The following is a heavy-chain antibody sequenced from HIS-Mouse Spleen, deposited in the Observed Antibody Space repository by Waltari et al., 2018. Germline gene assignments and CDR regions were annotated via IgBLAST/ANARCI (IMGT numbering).Heavy chain of an antibody. V-gene: IGHV3-21*01. CDR3: ARDTSGARDLDY. D-gene: IGHD3-10*01. J-gene: IGHJ4*02. Sequence: EVQLVESGGGLVKPGGSLRLSCAASGFTFSSSSTNWVRQAPGKGLEWVSSISSSSSYIYYADSVKGRFTISRDNAKNSLYLQMNSLRAEDTAVYFCARDTSGARDLDYWGQGTLVTVSS. CDR1: GFTFSSSS. CDR2: ISSSSSYI.